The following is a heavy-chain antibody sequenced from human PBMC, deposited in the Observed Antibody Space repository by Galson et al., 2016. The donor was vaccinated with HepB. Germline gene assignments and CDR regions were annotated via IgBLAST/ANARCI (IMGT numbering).Heavy chain of an antibody. J-gene: IGHJ6*02. V-gene: IGHV3-30-3*01. CDR1: GFTFSSYA. D-gene: IGHD6-13*01. CDR2: ISYDGSNK. Sequence: SLRLSCAASGFTFSSYAMHWVRQAPGKGLEWVAVISYDGSNKDYADSVKGRFTISRDNSKNTLYLQMNSLRAEDTAVYYCARERQPTYYYYGMDVWGQGTTVTVSS. CDR3: ARERQPTYYYYGMDV.